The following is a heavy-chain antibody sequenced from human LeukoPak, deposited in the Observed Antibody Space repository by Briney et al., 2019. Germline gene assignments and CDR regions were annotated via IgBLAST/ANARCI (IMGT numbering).Heavy chain of an antibody. D-gene: IGHD4-23*01. CDR3: AREVAPGGFDY. J-gene: IGHJ4*02. CDR1: EYTFTSYV. V-gene: IGHV7-4-1*02. CDR2: INTNTGNP. Sequence: GASVKVSCKASEYTFTSYVMNWVRQAPGQGLEWMGWINTNTGNPTYAQGFTGRFVFSLDTSVSTAYLQIRGLKAADTAVYYCAREVAPGGFDYWGQGTLVTVSS.